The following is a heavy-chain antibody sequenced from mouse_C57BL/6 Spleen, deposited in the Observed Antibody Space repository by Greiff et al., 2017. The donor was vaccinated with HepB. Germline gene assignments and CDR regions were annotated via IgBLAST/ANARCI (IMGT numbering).Heavy chain of an antibody. J-gene: IGHJ4*01. CDR2: IHPNSGST. D-gene: IGHD4-1*01. CDR3: ARKDWTDAMDY. Sequence: QVQLQQPGAELVKPGASVKLSCKASGYTFTSYWMHWVKQKPGQGLEWIGMIHPNSGSTNYNEKFKSKATLTVDKSSSKDYMQLSSLTAEDSAVYYCARKDWTDAMDYWGQGTSVTVSS. V-gene: IGHV1-64*01. CDR1: GYTFTSYW.